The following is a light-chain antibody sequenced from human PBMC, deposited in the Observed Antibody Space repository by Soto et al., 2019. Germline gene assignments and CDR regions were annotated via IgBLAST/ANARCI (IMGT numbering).Light chain of an antibody. J-gene: IGKJ1*01. Sequence: EIVLTQSPGTLSLSSGERATLXXRTSQSVSHNYLAWYQQKPGQAPRXXIYGASSRATGIPDRLSGSGSGTDFTLTISRLEPEDFAVYYCQQYGTSPWTFGQGTKVDIK. CDR3: QQYGTSPWT. CDR2: GAS. V-gene: IGKV3-20*01. CDR1: QSVSHNY.